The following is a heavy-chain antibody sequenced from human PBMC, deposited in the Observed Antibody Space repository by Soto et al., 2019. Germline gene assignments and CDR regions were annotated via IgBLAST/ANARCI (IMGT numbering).Heavy chain of an antibody. V-gene: IGHV1-18*01. J-gene: IGHJ6*03. D-gene: IGHD6-6*01. Sequence: ASVKVSCKASGYTFTNYGITWVRQAPGQGLEWMGWISAYNGNTHYTQRLQGRVTMTTDTSTSTAYMELRGLRSDDTAVSYCARVPQLVGYFYYYMDVWGKGTTVTVSS. CDR3: ARVPQLVGYFYYYMDV. CDR2: ISAYNGNT. CDR1: GYTFTNYG.